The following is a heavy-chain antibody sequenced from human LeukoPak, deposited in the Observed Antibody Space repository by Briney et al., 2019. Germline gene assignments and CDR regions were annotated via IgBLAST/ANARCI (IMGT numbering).Heavy chain of an antibody. Sequence: ASVKVSCKASGYTFTGQYMHWVRQAPGQGLEWMGWINPNSGDTNYAQKFQGRVTMTRNTSISTAYMELSSLRSEDTAVYYCARGASGKFYYYYYYMDVWGKGTTVTVSS. D-gene: IGHD6-19*01. V-gene: IGHV1-2*02. CDR3: ARGASGKFYYYYYYMDV. CDR1: GYTFTGQY. J-gene: IGHJ6*03. CDR2: INPNSGDT.